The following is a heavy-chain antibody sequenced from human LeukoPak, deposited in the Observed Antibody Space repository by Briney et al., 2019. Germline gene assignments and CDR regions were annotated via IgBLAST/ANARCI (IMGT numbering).Heavy chain of an antibody. V-gene: IGHV3-64*02. CDR1: GFTFSGYT. CDR3: ARITMGATSANFYYYFLDA. J-gene: IGHJ6*03. CDR2: IISLGGST. Sequence: GSLRLSCAASGFTFSGYTLHWLRQAPVQGLEYVSAIISLGGSTHYADSVKGRFTVSRDNSKNTLYLQMDSLRAEDMAVYYCARITMGATSANFYYYFLDAWGKGTTVTVSS. D-gene: IGHD3-3*01.